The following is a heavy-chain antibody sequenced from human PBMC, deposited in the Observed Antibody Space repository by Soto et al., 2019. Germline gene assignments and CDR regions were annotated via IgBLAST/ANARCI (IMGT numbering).Heavy chain of an antibody. J-gene: IGHJ6*02. CDR2: ISSSSSYI. D-gene: IGHD2-2*01. CDR3: ARKKGWDCSSTSCYYSVAGVIGRDGMDV. Sequence: GGSLRLSCAASGFTFSSYSMNWVRQAPGKGLEWVSSISSSSSYIYYADSVKGRFTISRDNAKNSLYLQMNSLRAEDTAVYYCARKKGWDCSSTSCYYSVAGVIGRDGMDVWGQGTTVTVSS. V-gene: IGHV3-21*01. CDR1: GFTFSSYS.